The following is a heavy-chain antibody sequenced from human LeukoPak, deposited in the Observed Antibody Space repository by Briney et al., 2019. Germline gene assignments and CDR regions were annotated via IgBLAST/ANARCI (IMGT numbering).Heavy chain of an antibody. CDR1: GYTFINYY. CDR3: ARQRDSNWFDP. V-gene: IGHV1-46*01. CDR2: INPSAGST. Sequence: ASVKVSCKASGYTFINYYMHWVRQAPGQGLEWMGIINPSAGSTTYAQNFQGRVTMTRDTSTNTVYMELNSLRSDGTAVYYCARQRDSNWFDPWGQGTLVTVSS. J-gene: IGHJ5*02. D-gene: IGHD4-11*01.